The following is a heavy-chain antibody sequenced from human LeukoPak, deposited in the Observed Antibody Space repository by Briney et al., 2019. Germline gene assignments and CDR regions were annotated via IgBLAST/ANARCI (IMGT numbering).Heavy chain of an antibody. CDR2: ISHDGSNK. V-gene: IGHV3-30*18. J-gene: IGHJ6*02. CDR3: AKECSSSWCGAYGMDV. D-gene: IGHD6-13*01. CDR1: GFSFSSYG. Sequence: PGGSLRLSCAASGFSFSSYGMHWVRQAPGKGLEWVAVISHDGSNKYYADSVKGRFSISRDNSKNTLYLQMNSLRAEDTAVYYCAKECSSSWCGAYGMDVWGQGTTVTVSS.